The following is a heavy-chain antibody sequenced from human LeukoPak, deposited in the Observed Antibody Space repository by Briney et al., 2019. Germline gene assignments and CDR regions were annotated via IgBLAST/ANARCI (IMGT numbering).Heavy chain of an antibody. CDR1: GFTFSSNS. CDR3: ARVVRDYYYGMDV. V-gene: IGHV3-48*04. CDR2: ISSSRSTI. D-gene: IGHD3-10*01. J-gene: IGHJ6*02. Sequence: GGSLRLSCAASGFTFSSNSMNWVRQAPGRGLEWVSYISSSRSTIYYADSVKGRFTISRDNAKNSLYLQMNSLRAEDTAVYYCARVVRDYYYGMDVWGQGTTVTASS.